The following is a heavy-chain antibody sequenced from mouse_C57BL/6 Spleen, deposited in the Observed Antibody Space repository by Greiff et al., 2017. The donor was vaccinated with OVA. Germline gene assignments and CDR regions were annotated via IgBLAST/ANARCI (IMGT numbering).Heavy chain of an antibody. Sequence: QLQQSGPELVKPGASVKISCKASGYAFSSSWMNWVKQRPGKGLEWIGRIYPGDGDTNYNGKFKGKATLTADKSSSTAYMQLSSLTSEDSAVYFCARSYYGNREAYWGQGTLVTVSA. J-gene: IGHJ3*01. V-gene: IGHV1-82*01. CDR3: ARSYYGNREAY. D-gene: IGHD2-1*01. CDR1: GYAFSSSW. CDR2: IYPGDGDT.